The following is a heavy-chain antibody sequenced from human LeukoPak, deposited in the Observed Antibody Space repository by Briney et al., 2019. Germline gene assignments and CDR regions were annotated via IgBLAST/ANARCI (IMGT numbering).Heavy chain of an antibody. Sequence: SETLSLTCSVSGASIRSYYWSWIRQPPGKGLECIRDISYSGSTTYIPSLKSRVTISVDTSKNQFSLKLSSVTAADTAVYYCARDLGFGYFDYWGQGTLVTVSS. D-gene: IGHD3-16*01. V-gene: IGHV4-59*01. J-gene: IGHJ4*02. CDR1: GASIRSYY. CDR3: ARDLGFGYFDY. CDR2: ISYSGST.